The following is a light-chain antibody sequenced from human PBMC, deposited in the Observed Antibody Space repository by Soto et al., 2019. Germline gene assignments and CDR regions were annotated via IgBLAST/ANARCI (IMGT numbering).Light chain of an antibody. CDR3: QVRDVWPT. CDR1: QSVSTS. J-gene: IGKJ1*01. Sequence: IVLTQSPATLSLFPGERAALSCRASQSVSTSLAWYQHKPGQAPSLIIYDASKRAPGIPARFSGSGSGTDFTLTISSLEHEDFAHYYCQVRDVWPTFGQGTKVEIK. CDR2: DAS. V-gene: IGKV3-11*01.